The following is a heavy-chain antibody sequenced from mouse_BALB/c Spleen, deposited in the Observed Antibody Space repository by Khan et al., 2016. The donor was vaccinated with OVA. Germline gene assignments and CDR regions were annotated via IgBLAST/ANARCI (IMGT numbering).Heavy chain of an antibody. Sequence: QIQLVQSGPELKKPGETVRISCKASGYTFTNYGMNWVKQAPGKGLKWMGWINTNTGEPTFAEEFKERFAFSLETSASTAYLQINNLKHEDTATCFCARGYYMYRSWFAYLLQGTLVTVSA. V-gene: IGHV9-3*02. J-gene: IGHJ3*01. D-gene: IGHD2-14*01. CDR3: ARGYYMYRSWFAY. CDR1: GYTFTNYG. CDR2: INTNTGEP.